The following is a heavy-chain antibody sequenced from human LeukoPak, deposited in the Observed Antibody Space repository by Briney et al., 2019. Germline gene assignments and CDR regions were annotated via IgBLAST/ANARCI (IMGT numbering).Heavy chain of an antibody. CDR2: IYTSGST. CDR3: ARDTYYYDSSAYSSAADY. CDR1: GGSISSYY. J-gene: IGHJ4*02. Sequence: SETLSLTCTVSGGSISSYYWSWIRQPAGKGLEWIGRIYTSGSTNYNPSLKSRVTMSVDTSKNQFSLKLSSVTAADTAVYYCARDTYYYDSSAYSSAADYWGQGTLVTVSS. D-gene: IGHD3-22*01. V-gene: IGHV4-4*07.